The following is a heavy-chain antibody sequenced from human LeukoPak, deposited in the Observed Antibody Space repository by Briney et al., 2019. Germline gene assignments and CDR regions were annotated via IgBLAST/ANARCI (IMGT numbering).Heavy chain of an antibody. CDR1: GYTFTSYY. D-gene: IGHD1-26*01. Sequence: GASVKVSCKASGYTFTSYYMHWVRQAPGQGLEWMGIINPSGGSTSYAQKFQGRVTMTRDTSTSTVYMELSSLGSEDTAVYYCARRELGATLVYWGQGTLVIVSS. CDR2: INPSGGST. CDR3: ARRELGATLVY. J-gene: IGHJ4*02. V-gene: IGHV1-46*03.